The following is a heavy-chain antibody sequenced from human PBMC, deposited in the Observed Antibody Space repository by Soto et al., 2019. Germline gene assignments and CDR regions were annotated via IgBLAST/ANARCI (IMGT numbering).Heavy chain of an antibody. CDR3: ARDPDYYDSSGYYGFDY. V-gene: IGHV5-10-1*03. J-gene: IGHJ4*02. CDR2: IDPSDSYT. CDR1: GYSFTSYW. Sequence: EVQLVQSGAEVKKPGESLRISCKGSGYSFTSYWISWVRQMPGKGLEWMGRIDPSDSYTNYSPSFQGYVTISADKSISTAYLQWSSLKASDTAMYYCARDPDYYDSSGYYGFDYWGQGTLVTVSS. D-gene: IGHD3-22*01.